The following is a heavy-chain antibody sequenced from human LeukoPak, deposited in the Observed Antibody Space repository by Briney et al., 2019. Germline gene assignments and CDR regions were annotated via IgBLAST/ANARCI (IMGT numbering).Heavy chain of an antibody. J-gene: IGHJ5*02. V-gene: IGHV3-30*19. CDR3: ARDATGDGDLES. CDR1: GFTFSSYG. Sequence: PGRSLRLSCAASGFTFSSYGMHWVRQAPGKGLEWVAVISYDGSNKYYADSVKGRFTISRDNSKNTLYLQMNSLRSEGTAVYYCARDATGDGDLESWGQGTLVTVSP. CDR2: ISYDGSNK. D-gene: IGHD4-17*01.